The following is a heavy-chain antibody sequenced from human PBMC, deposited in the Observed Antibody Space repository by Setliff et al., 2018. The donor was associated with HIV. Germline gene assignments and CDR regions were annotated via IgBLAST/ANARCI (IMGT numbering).Heavy chain of an antibody. D-gene: IGHD5-18*01. V-gene: IGHV4-38-2*02. CDR2: IYHSGST. CDR1: GYSISSGYY. CDR3: AREGYSYGSEYFDY. J-gene: IGHJ4*02. Sequence: SETLSLTCAVSGYSISSGYYWGWIRQPPGKGLEWIGSIYHSGSTYYNPSLKSRVTISVDTSKNQFSLKLSSVTAADTAVYYCAREGYSYGSEYFDYWGQGTLGTVSS.